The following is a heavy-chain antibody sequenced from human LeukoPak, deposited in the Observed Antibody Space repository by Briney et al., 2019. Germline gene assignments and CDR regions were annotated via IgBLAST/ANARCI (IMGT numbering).Heavy chain of an antibody. CDR2: INPNRGNT. V-gene: IGHV1-8*03. D-gene: IGHD2-15*01. J-gene: IGHJ4*02. CDR1: GYTLTRYV. Sequence: AGVNVSCKPSGYTLTRYVINWVRQATGRGGEWVGWINPNRGNTGYAQKFQGRVTITRNTSISTAYMELSILRSWGTAVYFCATWDCSGSSCYLNYFDYWGQGTLVTISS. CDR3: ATWDCSGSSCYLNYFDY.